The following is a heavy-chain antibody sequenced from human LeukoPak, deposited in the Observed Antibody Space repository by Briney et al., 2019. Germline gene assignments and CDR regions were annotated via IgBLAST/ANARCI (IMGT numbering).Heavy chain of an antibody. D-gene: IGHD5-12*01. CDR2: IYYSGST. J-gene: IGHJ4*02. CDR1: GGSISSSSYY. V-gene: IGHV4-39*01. Sequence: PSETLSLTCTVSGGSISSSSYYWGWIRQPPGKGLEWIGRIYYSGSTYYNPSLKSRVTISVDTSKNQFSLKLSSVTAADTAVYYCARLGGVGYVLRDYWGQGTLVTVSS. CDR3: ARLGGVGYVLRDY.